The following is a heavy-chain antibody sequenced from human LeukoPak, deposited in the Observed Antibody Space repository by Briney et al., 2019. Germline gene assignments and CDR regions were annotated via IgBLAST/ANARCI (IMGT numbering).Heavy chain of an antibody. CDR3: AKVVVAATRFYYYGMDV. CDR2: ISGSGGTT. CDR1: GFTFSSYA. Sequence: GGSLRLSCAASGFTFSSYAMSWVRQAPGKGLEWVSAISGSGGTTYYADSVKGRFTISRGSSKNTLYLQMNSLRAEDTAVYYCAKVVVAATRFYYYGMDVWGQGTTVTVSS. J-gene: IGHJ6*02. D-gene: IGHD2-15*01. V-gene: IGHV3-23*01.